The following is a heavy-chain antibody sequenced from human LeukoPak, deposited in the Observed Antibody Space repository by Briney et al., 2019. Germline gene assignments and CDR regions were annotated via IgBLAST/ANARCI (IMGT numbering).Heavy chain of an antibody. CDR3: ARGPNKSDGGNSGSAWFDP. D-gene: IGHD4-23*01. CDR1: GYTFTTYD. J-gene: IGHJ5*02. V-gene: IGHV1-8*01. Sequence: ASVKVSCKASGYTFTTYDINWVRQATGQGLEWMGWMNPNSGNTGYAQRFQGRVTMTRNTSISTAYMELSSLRSEDTAVYYCARGPNKSDGGNSGSAWFDPWGQGTLVTVSS. CDR2: MNPNSGNT.